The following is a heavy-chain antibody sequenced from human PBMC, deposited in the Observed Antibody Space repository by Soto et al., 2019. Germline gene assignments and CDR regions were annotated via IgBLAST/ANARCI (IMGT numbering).Heavy chain of an antibody. CDR3: ARRGYCSGGSCQFAAFDI. CDR1: GYSFTSYW. V-gene: IGHV5-51*01. J-gene: IGHJ3*02. D-gene: IGHD2-15*01. Sequence: GESLKISCRGSGYSFTSYWIGWVRQMPGKGLEWMGIIYPGDSDARYSPSFQGQVTISADKSITPAYLEWSSLKASDTAMYYCARRGYCSGGSCQFAAFDIWGQGTMVTVSS. CDR2: IYPGDSDA.